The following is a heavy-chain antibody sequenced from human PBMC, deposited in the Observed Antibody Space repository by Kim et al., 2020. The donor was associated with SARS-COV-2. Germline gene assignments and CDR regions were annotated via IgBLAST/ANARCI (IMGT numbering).Heavy chain of an antibody. CDR3: ARAYDLYYYGMDV. V-gene: IGHV4-59*13. CDR2: IYYSGST. D-gene: IGHD3-16*01. CDR1: GGSISSYY. Sequence: SETLSLTCTVSGGSISSYYWSWIRQPPGKGLEWIGYIYYSGSTNYNPSLKSRVTISVDTSKNQFSLKLSSVTAADTAVYYCARAYDLYYYGMDVWGQGTTVTVSS. J-gene: IGHJ6*02.